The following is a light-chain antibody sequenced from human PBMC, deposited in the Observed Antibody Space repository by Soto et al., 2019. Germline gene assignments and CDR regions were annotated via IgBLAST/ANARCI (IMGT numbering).Light chain of an antibody. V-gene: IGKV1-5*03. J-gene: IGKJ1*01. CDR3: QQYYSYWT. CDR2: KAS. CDR1: QRISNW. Sequence: DIQMTQSPSTLSASVGDRVTITCRASQRISNWLAWWQQKPGKAPNLLIYKASTLQTGVPSRFSGSGSGTEFTLTISSLQPDDFATYYCQQYYSYWTFGQGTKVDIK.